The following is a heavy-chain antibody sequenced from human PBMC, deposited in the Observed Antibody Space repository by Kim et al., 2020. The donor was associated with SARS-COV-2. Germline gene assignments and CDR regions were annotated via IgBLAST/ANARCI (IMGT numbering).Heavy chain of an antibody. J-gene: IGHJ4*02. CDR3: ASGLLVPAAMPASPTYCSGGSCYWALGY. D-gene: IGHD2-15*01. Sequence: GGSLRLSCAASGFTFSSYAIHWVRQAPGKGLEWVAVISYDGSNKYYADSVKGRFTISRDNSKNTLYLQMNSLRAEDTAVYYCASGLLVPAAMPASPTYCSGGSCYWALGYWGQGTLVTVSS. CDR1: GFTFSSYA. V-gene: IGHV3-30*04. CDR2: ISYDGSNK.